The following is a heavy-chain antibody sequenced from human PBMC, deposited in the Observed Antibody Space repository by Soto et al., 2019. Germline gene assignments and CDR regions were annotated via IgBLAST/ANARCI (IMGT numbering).Heavy chain of an antibody. D-gene: IGHD2-15*01. Sequence: QVQLVQSGAEVKKPGSSVKVSCKASGGTFSSYAISWVRQAPGQGLEWMGGIIPIFGTANYAQKFQGRVTITADESTSTAYMELSSLRSEDTAVYYCAGLGYCSGGSCYRTLYYYGMDVWGQGTTVTVSS. J-gene: IGHJ6*02. CDR2: IIPIFGTA. CDR1: GGTFSSYA. V-gene: IGHV1-69*01. CDR3: AGLGYCSGGSCYRTLYYYGMDV.